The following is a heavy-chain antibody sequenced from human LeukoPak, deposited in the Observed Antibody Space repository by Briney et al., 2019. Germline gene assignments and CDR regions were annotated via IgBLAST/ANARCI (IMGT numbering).Heavy chain of an antibody. CDR2: ISSSSSSYI. J-gene: IGHJ3*02. CDR3: ASAPYSGRRYAFDI. CDR1: GFTFSSYS. Sequence: PGGSLRLSCAASGFTFSSYSMTWVRQAPGKGLEWVSSISSSSSSYIYYADSVKGRFTISRDNAKNSLYLQMNSLRAEDTAVYYCASAPYSGRRYAFDIWGQGTMVTVSS. D-gene: IGHD1-26*01. V-gene: IGHV3-21*01.